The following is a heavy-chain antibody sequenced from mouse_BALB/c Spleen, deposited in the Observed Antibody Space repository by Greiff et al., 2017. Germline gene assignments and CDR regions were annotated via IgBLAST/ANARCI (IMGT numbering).Heavy chain of an antibody. CDR3: ARGPYGNYLYYLDY. CDR2: INPSTGYT. CDR1: GYTFTSYW. V-gene: IGHV1-7*01. J-gene: IGHJ2*01. D-gene: IGHD2-10*02. Sequence: QVQLQQSGAELAKPGASVKMSCKASGYTFTSYWMHWVKQRPGQGLEWIGYINPSTGYTEYNQKFKDKATLTADKSSSTAYMQLSSLTSEDSAVYYCARGPYGNYLYYLDYWGQGTTLTVSS.